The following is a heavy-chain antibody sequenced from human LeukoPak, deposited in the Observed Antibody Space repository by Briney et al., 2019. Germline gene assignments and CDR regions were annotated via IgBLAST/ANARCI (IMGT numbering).Heavy chain of an antibody. V-gene: IGHV3-21*01. J-gene: IGHJ4*03. CDR3: ARDLYDGAAGYFDS. D-gene: IGHD2-8*01. CDR1: GFTFSSYA. Sequence: GGSLRLSCAASGFTFSSYAMSWVRQAPGKGLEWVSSISSSSNYIYYADSLKGRFTISRDNAKNSLYLQMNSLRAEDTAVYYCARDLYDGAAGYFDSWGQGTLVTVSS. CDR2: ISSSSNYI.